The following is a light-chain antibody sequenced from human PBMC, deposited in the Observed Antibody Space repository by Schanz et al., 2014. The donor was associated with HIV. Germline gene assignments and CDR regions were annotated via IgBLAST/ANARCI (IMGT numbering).Light chain of an antibody. CDR2: DTS. V-gene: IGLV7-46*01. CDR1: TGPVTSGHY. Sequence: QAVVTQEPSLTVSPGGTVTLTCGSSTGPVTSGHYPYWFQQKPGQAPRTLIYDTSNKHSWTPARFSASLLGGNAALTLSGAQPEDEADYYCLLSYNGGGVFGTGTKLTV. J-gene: IGLJ1*01. CDR3: LLSYNGGGV.